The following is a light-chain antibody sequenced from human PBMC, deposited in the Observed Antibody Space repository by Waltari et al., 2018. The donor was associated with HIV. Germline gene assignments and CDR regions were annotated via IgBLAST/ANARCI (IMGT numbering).Light chain of an antibody. CDR1: QSVLYSSNNKNY. V-gene: IGKV4-1*01. CDR3: QQYYSTPRT. J-gene: IGKJ1*01. Sequence: DIVMTQSPDSLVVSLGERATINCKSSQSVLYSSNNKNYLAWYQQKPGQPPKRLIYWASTRESGVPDRFSGSGSGTDFTLTISSLQAEDVAVYYCQQYYSTPRTFGQGTKVEIK. CDR2: WAS.